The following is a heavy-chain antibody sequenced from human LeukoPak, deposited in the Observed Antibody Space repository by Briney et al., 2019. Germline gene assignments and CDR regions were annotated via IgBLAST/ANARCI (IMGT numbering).Heavy chain of an antibody. J-gene: IGHJ4*02. Sequence: TGGSLRLSCAASGFAFSTYEMNWVRQAPGKGLEWVSSISSSSSYIYYADSVKGRFTISRDNAKTSLYLQMNRLRAEDTAVYYCAVWGSYGAYWGQGTLVTVSS. D-gene: IGHD3-16*01. CDR2: ISSSSSYI. CDR1: GFAFSTYE. CDR3: AVWGSYGAY. V-gene: IGHV3-21*01.